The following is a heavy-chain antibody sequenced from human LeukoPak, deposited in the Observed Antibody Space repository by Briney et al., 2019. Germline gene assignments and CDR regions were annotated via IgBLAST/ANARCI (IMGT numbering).Heavy chain of an antibody. Sequence: SETLSLTCSVWGGLMTECYWRWLRQPPGKGLEWIGYIYHTGSTNYSPSLKSRLTMSVDASRNQFSLKLVSVTAADTGVYYCARDRGPTGYYYLDSWGQGILVTVSS. CDR2: IYHTGST. D-gene: IGHD1-26*01. CDR3: ARDRGPTGYYYLDS. V-gene: IGHV4-59*01. J-gene: IGHJ4*02. CDR1: GGLMTECY.